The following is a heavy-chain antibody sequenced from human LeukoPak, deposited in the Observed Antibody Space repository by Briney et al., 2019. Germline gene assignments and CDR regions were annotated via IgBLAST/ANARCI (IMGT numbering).Heavy chain of an antibody. CDR3: ARWYGDYEQRYYYGMDV. CDR1: GGSISSYY. V-gene: IGHV4-59*01. CDR2: IYYSGST. Sequence: PSETLSLTCTVSGGSISSYYWSWIRQPPGKGLEWIGYIYYSGSTNYNPSLKSRVTISVDTSKNQFSLKLSSVTAADTAVYYCARWYGDYEQRYYYGMDVWCQGTTVTVSS. J-gene: IGHJ6*02. D-gene: IGHD4-17*01.